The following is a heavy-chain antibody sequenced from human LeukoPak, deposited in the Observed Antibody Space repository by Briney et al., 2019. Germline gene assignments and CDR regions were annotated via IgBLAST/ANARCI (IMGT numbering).Heavy chain of an antibody. CDR2: IYHSGST. V-gene: IGHV4-38-2*02. CDR1: GYSISNGYY. D-gene: IGHD3-22*01. CDR3: ARRVGSSGNDY. Sequence: SETLSLTCTVSGYSISNGYYWGWIRQPPGKGLEWIGSIYHSGSTYYNPSLKSRVTISVDTSKNQFSLKLSSVTAADTAVYYCARRVGSSGNDYWGQGTLVTVSS. J-gene: IGHJ4*02.